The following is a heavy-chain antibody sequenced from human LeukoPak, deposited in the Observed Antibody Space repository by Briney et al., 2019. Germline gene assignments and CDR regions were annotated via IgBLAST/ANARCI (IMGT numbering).Heavy chain of an antibody. D-gene: IGHD2-2*01. Sequence: GGSLRLSCAASGFTFSSYGMHWVRQAPGKGLEWVAFIRYDGSNKYYADSVKGRFTISRDNSKNTLYLQMNSLRAEDTAVYYCAKDEVPAAMGYYYYYMDVWGKGTTVTVSS. V-gene: IGHV3-30*02. CDR3: AKDEVPAAMGYYYYYMDV. CDR2: IRYDGSNK. CDR1: GFTFSSYG. J-gene: IGHJ6*03.